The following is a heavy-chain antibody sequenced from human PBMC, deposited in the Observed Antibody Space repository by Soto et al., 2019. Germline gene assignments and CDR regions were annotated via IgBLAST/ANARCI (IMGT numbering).Heavy chain of an antibody. CDR3: ARDPLLWFGEVGYYYGMDV. J-gene: IGHJ6*02. CDR2: IYYSGST. CDR1: GGSISSGGYY. D-gene: IGHD3-10*01. Sequence: SETLSLTCTVSGGSISSGGYYWSWIRQHPGKGLEWIGYIYYSGSTYYNPSLKSRVTISVDTSKNQFSLKLSSVTAADTAVYYCARDPLLWFGEVGYYYGMDVWGQGTTVTVSS. V-gene: IGHV4-31*03.